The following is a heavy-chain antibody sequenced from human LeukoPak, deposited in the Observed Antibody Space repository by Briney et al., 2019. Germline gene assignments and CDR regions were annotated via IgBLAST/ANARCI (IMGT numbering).Heavy chain of an antibody. CDR3: ARGQRGLDY. V-gene: IGHV1-69*06. D-gene: IGHD1-1*01. CDR2: IIPIFGTA. J-gene: IGHJ4*02. Sequence: ASVKVSCKASGGTFSSYAISWVRQAPGQGLEWMGGIIPIFGTANYAQKFQGRVTITADKSTTTVYMELSSLRSEDMAVYYCARGQRGLDYWGQGTLVTVSS. CDR1: GGTFSSYA.